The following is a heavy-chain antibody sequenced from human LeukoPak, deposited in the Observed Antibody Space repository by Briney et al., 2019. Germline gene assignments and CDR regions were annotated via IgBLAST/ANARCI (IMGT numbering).Heavy chain of an antibody. CDR1: GFTFSSYS. J-gene: IGHJ4*02. CDR3: AREFGKYYYDSSGLDY. Sequence: GGSLRLSCAASGFTFSSYSMNWVRQAPGKGLEWVSSISSSSSYIHYADSVKGRFTISRDNAKNSLYLQMNSLRAEDTAVYYCAREFGKYYYDSSGLDYWGQGTLVTVSS. CDR2: ISSSSSYI. V-gene: IGHV3-21*01. D-gene: IGHD3-22*01.